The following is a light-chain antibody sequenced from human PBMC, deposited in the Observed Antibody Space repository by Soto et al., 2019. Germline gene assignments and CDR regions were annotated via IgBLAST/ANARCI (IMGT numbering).Light chain of an antibody. J-gene: IGKJ1*01. V-gene: IGKV1-5*03. CDR3: QQYNSKGT. Sequence: DIQLTQSPSTLSASVGDRVTLTCRASQSISSGSAWYHQKPGKAPKLLIYKASSLESGVPSRFSGSGSGTEFTLTISSLQPDDFATYYCQQYNSKGTFGQGTKVDIK. CDR1: QSISSG. CDR2: KAS.